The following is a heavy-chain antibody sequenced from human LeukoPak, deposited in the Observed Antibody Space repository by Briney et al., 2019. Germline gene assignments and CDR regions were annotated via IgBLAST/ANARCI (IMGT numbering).Heavy chain of an antibody. D-gene: IGHD2-15*01. CDR2: ISYDGSNK. CDR1: GFTFSSYA. CDR3: ASLVAVVAATDGPDAFDI. J-gene: IGHJ3*02. V-gene: IGHV3-30-3*01. Sequence: GGSLRLSCAASGFTFSSYAMHWVRQAPGKGLEWVAVISYDGSNKYYADSVKGRFTISRDNSKNTLYLQMNSLRAEDTAVYYCASLVAVVAATDGPDAFDIWGQGTMVTVSS.